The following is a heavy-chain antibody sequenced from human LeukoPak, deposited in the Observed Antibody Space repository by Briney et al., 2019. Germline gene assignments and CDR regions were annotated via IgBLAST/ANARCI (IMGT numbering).Heavy chain of an antibody. CDR3: TRDRARAGGEILDY. D-gene: IGHD3-10*01. CDR2: IISDGSTT. Sequence: GGSLRLSCAASGFIFSDYAMHWVRQAPGKGLVWVSRIISDGSTTDYADSVKGRFTISRDNAKNTLYLQMNSLRDEDTAMYYCTRDRARAGGEILDYWGQGTLVTVSS. J-gene: IGHJ4*02. CDR1: GFIFSDYA. V-gene: IGHV3-74*01.